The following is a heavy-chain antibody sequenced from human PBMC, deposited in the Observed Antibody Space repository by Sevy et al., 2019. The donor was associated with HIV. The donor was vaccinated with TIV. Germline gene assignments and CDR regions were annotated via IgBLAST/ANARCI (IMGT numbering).Heavy chain of an antibody. V-gene: IGHV1-18*01. CDR1: GYTFSSYS. D-gene: IGHD3-9*01. CDR2: IGTSNGDT. Sequence: ASVKVSCKASGYTFSSYSITWVRQVPGQGLEWMGWIGTSNGDTKYAQTFQGRVTMTADTSTGTVYMELRSLRSDDTAMYYCARRFGLAYAFDIWGRGTSVTVSS. J-gene: IGHJ3*02. CDR3: ARRFGLAYAFDI.